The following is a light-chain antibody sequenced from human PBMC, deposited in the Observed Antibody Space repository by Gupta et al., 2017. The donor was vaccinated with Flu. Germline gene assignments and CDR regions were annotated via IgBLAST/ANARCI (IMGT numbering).Light chain of an antibody. CDR3: QSADSSGTYHVV. Sequence: YELTQPPSVSVSPGQTARITCSGDALPKQYAYWYQQKPGQAPVLVIYKDSERPSGIPERFSGSSSGTTVTLTISGVQAEDEADYYCQSADSSGTYHVVFGGGTKLTVL. CDR1: ALPKQY. V-gene: IGLV3-25*02. J-gene: IGLJ2*01. CDR2: KDS.